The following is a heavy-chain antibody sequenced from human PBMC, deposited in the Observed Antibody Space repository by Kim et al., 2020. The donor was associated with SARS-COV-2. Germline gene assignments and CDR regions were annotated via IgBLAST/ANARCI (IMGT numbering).Heavy chain of an antibody. J-gene: IGHJ4*02. Sequence: PSLKSRVTISVDTSKNQFSLKLSSVTAADTAVYYCARRTAVAYDGYYFDYWGQGTLVTVSS. CDR3: ARRTAVAYDGYYFDY. V-gene: IGHV4-39*07. D-gene: IGHD6-19*01.